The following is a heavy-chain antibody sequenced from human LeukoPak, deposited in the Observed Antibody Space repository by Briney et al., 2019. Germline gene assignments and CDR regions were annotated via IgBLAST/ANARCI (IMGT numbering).Heavy chain of an antibody. D-gene: IGHD4-17*01. J-gene: IGHJ4*02. Sequence: SQTLSLTCTVSGGSISSGDHYWSWIRQPPGKGLEWIGYIYYSGSTYYNPSHKSRVTISVDASKNQFSLRLSSVTAADTAVYYCARTSGYGDYYWGQGTLVTVSS. CDR1: GGSISSGDHY. V-gene: IGHV4-30-4*01. CDR3: ARTSGYGDYY. CDR2: IYYSGST.